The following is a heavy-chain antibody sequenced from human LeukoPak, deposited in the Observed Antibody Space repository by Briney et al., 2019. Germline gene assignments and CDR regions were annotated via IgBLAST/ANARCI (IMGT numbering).Heavy chain of an antibody. V-gene: IGHV4-38-2*02. CDR3: ARFYSSSWSKRGFDY. CDR2: IYYSGST. D-gene: IGHD6-13*01. Sequence: ASETLSLTCTVSGYSISSGYYWGWIRQPPGKGLEGIGSIYYSGSTYYNPSLKSRVTISVDTSKNQFSLKLSSVTAADTAVYYCARFYSSSWSKRGFDYWGQGTLVTVSS. J-gene: IGHJ4*02. CDR1: GYSISSGYY.